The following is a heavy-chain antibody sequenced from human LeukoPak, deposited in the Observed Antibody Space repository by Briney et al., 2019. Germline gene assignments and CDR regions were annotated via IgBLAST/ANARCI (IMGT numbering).Heavy chain of an antibody. CDR3: ATPVPHGSDPSLYYYYMDV. D-gene: IGHD3-10*01. Sequence: TGGSLRPSCTASGFTFSGHWIHWVRQPPGMGLVWVSSISGSGGSTFYADSVKGRFTISRDNSKNTLYLQMNSLRAEDTAVYYCATPVPHGSDPSLYYYYMDVWGKGTTVTISS. CDR2: ISGSGGST. CDR1: GFTFSGHW. J-gene: IGHJ6*03. V-gene: IGHV3-23*01.